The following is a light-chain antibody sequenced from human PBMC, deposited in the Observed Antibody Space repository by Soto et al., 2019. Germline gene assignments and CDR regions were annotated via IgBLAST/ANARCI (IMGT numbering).Light chain of an antibody. Sequence: IELPQPPSFLSASVGDGVTLTCRASQAIRTALGWYQQTPGKVPKLLIYAASTLQSGVPSRFRGSGSWTEFTLTISRLQPDDVETYYCQHYNSYSEAFGQGTQVDIK. V-gene: IGKV1-17*01. CDR2: AAS. J-gene: IGKJ1*01. CDR1: QAIRTA. CDR3: QHYNSYSEA.